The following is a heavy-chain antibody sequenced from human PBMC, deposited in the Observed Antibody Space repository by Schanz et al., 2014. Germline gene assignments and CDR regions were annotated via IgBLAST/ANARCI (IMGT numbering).Heavy chain of an antibody. CDR1: GFTFSDYY. D-gene: IGHD1-26*01. CDR3: ETQYELNGMAV. CDR2: VSYTGTT. J-gene: IGHJ6*02. V-gene: IGHV4-59*05. Sequence: VQLVESGGTLVKPGGSLRLSCVVSGFTFSDYYMSWIRQAPGKGLEWIGSVSYTGTTYYNPSLESRVTVSVDTSKNQSSLNLPSVTAADTAVYYCETQYELNGMAVWGQGTTVTVSS.